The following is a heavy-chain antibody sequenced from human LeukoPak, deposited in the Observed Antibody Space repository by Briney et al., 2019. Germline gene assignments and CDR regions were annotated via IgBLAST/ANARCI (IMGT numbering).Heavy chain of an antibody. J-gene: IGHJ6*02. Sequence: PGGSLRLSCAASRFTFSNFAMSWVRQAPGKGLEWVSGISGSAGSTYYADSVKGRFTISRDSSKNTLYLQMNSLRAEDTAVYYCAKGDGDYAYYYYYSMDVWGQGTTVTVSS. CDR1: RFTFSNFA. CDR3: AKGDGDYAYYYYYSMDV. D-gene: IGHD4-17*01. V-gene: IGHV3-23*01. CDR2: ISGSAGST.